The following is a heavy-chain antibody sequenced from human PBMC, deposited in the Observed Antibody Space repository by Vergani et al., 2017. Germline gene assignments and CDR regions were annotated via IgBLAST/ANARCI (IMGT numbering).Heavy chain of an antibody. CDR3: ARTPLPDDYVLGSVYAFDF. CDR2: ISAYNGNT. J-gene: IGHJ3*01. V-gene: IGHV1-18*01. Sequence: QVQLVQSGAEVKKPGASVKVSCKASGYTFTSYGISWVRQAPGQGLEWMGWISAYNGNTNYAQKLQGRVTMTTDTSTSTAYMELRSLRSDDTAVYYCARTPLPDDYVLGSVYAFDFWGQGTMVTVSS. CDR1: GYTFTSYG. D-gene: IGHD3-16*01.